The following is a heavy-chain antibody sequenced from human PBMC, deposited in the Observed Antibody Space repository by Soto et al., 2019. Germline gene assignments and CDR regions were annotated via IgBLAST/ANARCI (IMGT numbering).Heavy chain of an antibody. D-gene: IGHD4-17*01. CDR2: MNPKSGNT. V-gene: IGHV1-8*01. Sequence: ASVKVSCKASGYTFTSYDITWVRQATGQGLEWMGWMNPKSGNTYYAQKFQGRVTMTRNTSTSTVYMELSSLRSEDTAVYYCASGPGDYCDYWGQGTLVTVSS. J-gene: IGHJ4*02. CDR3: ASGPGDYCDY. CDR1: GYTFTSYD.